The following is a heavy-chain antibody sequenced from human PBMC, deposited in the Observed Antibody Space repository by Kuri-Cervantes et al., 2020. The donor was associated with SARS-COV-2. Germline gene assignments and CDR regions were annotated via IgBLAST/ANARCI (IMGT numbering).Heavy chain of an antibody. V-gene: IGHV4-39*01. D-gene: IGHD5-18*01. CDR2: IYYSGST. CDR1: GGSISSSSYY. Sequence: SETLSLTCTVSGGSISSSSYYWGWIRQPPGKGLEWIGGIYYSGSTYYNPSLKSRVTISVDTSKNQFSLKLSSVTAADTAVYYCARHEGWSPLWLPFDYWGQGTLVTVSS. J-gene: IGHJ4*02. CDR3: ARHEGWSPLWLPFDY.